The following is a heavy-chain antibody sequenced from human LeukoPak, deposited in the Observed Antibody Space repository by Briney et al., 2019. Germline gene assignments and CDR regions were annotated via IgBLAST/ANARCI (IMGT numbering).Heavy chain of an antibody. CDR2: IHYSGST. Sequence: SETLSLTCTVSGGSISSSSYYWAWIRQPPGKGLEWIGSIHYSGSTYYYPSLQSRVTISIDTSKNQFSLKLSSVTAADTAVYYCARDRGPYGDGDGIWGQGTMVTVSS. V-gene: IGHV4-39*07. J-gene: IGHJ3*02. D-gene: IGHD4-17*01. CDR1: GGSISSSSYY. CDR3: ARDRGPYGDGDGI.